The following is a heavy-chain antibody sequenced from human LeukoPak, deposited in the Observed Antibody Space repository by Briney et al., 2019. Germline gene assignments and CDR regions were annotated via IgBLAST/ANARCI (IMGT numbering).Heavy chain of an antibody. Sequence: GGSLRLSCAASGFTFSSYWMSWVRQAPGKGLEWVANIKQDGSEKYYVDSVKGRYTISRDSAKNSLYMQMNSLRAEDTAVYYCARTYYYDSSAENDAFDIWGQGTMVTVSS. CDR1: GFTFSSYW. J-gene: IGHJ3*02. CDR2: IKQDGSEK. D-gene: IGHD3-22*01. V-gene: IGHV3-7*01. CDR3: ARTYYYDSSAENDAFDI.